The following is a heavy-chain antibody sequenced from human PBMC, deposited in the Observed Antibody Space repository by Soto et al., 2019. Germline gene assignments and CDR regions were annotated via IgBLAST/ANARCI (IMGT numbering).Heavy chain of an antibody. V-gene: IGHV3-23*01. Sequence: PGGSLRLSCASSGFTFSSYAMSWVRQAPGKGLEWVSAISGSGGSTYYADSVKGRFTISRDNSKNTLYLQMNSLRAEDTAVYYCAKGAYGSGRYNWFDPWGQGILVTGSS. CDR3: AKGAYGSGRYNWFDP. CDR2: ISGSGGST. D-gene: IGHD3-10*01. J-gene: IGHJ5*02. CDR1: GFTFSSYA.